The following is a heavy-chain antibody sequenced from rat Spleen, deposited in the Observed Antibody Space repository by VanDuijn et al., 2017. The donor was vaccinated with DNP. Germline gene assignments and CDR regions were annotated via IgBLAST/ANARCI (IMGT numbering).Heavy chain of an antibody. V-gene: IGHV5-22*01. CDR3: ARWSSSHWYFDF. CDR2: IRYDGGST. D-gene: IGHD1-2*01. CDR1: GFTFSDYY. Sequence: EVQLVESGGGVVQPGRSLKLSCAASGFTFSDYYMAWVRQAPTKGLEWVAYIRYDGGSTYYGDSVKGRFTISRDNAKSTLYLQINGLGSEDMATYDCARWSSSHWYFDFWGPGTMVTVSS. J-gene: IGHJ1*01.